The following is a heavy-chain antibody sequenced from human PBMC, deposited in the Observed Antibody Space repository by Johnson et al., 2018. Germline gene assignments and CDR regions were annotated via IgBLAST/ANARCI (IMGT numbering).Heavy chain of an antibody. J-gene: IGHJ3*02. CDR1: GFTFDDYA. V-gene: IGHV3-9*01. CDR2: ISWNSGSI. CDR3: AKSSSGLAYGDAFDI. Sequence: VQLVESGGGLVQPGRSLRLSCAASGFTFDDYAMHWVRQAPGKGLEWVSGISWNSGSIGYADSVTGRFTISRDNAKNSLYLQMNSLRAEDTAFYYCAKSSSGLAYGDAFDIWGQGTMVTVSS. D-gene: IGHD6-19*01.